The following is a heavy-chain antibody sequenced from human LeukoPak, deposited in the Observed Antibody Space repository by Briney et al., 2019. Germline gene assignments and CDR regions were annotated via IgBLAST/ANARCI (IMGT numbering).Heavy chain of an antibody. CDR2: INPSGGST. CDR1: GYTFTSYY. D-gene: IGHD4-17*01. V-gene: IGHV1-46*03. CDR3: AEDYGDYQLDY. J-gene: IGHJ4*02. Sequence: ASVTVSFKSSGYTFTSYYMRWVRQAPGQGLEWMGIINPSGGSTSYAQKFQGRVTMTRDTSTSTVYMELSSLRSEDTAVYYCAEDYGDYQLDYWGQGTLVTVSS.